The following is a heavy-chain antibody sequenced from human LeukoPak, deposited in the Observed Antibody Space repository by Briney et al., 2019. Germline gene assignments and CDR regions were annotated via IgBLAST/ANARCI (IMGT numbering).Heavy chain of an antibody. CDR2: ISGSGGST. CDR3: AKRGVVIRVILVGFHKEAYYFDS. J-gene: IGHJ4*02. V-gene: IGHV3-23*01. Sequence: GGSLTLSCAVSGITLSNYGMSWVRQATGKGLEWVAGISGSGGSTNYAGSVKGRFTISRDNPKNTLFLQMNSLRAEDTAVYFCAKRGVVIRVILVGFHKEAYYFDSWGQGALVTVSS. D-gene: IGHD3-22*01. CDR1: GITLSNYG.